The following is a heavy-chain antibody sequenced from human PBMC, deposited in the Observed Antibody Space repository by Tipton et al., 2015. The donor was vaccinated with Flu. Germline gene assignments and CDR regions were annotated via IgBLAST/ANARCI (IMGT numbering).Heavy chain of an antibody. CDR1: GYTFTSYG. D-gene: IGHD6-13*01. V-gene: IGHV1-18*04. CDR2: ISAYNGNT. Sequence: QLVQSGAEVKRPGASVKVSCKASGYTFTSYGISWVRQAPGQGLKWMGWISAYNGNTNYAQKLQGRVTMTTDTSTSTAYMELRSLRSDDTAVYYCARDIGGIAAAGSMWSAYWGQGTLVTVSS. CDR3: ARDIGGIAAAGSMWSAY. J-gene: IGHJ4*02.